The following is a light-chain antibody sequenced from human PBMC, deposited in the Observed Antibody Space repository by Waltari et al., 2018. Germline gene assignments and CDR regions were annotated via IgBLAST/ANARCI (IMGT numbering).Light chain of an antibody. J-gene: IGKJ4*01. CDR2: GAS. V-gene: IGKV3-20*01. CDR1: QSVSGSY. Sequence: IVLTPSPGSLSLSPGESATLSCRAGQSVSGSYLAWYQQKPGQAPRLLIYGASSRATGIPDRFGGSGSGTDFTLTISRLEPEDFAVYYCQQYGSSPLTFGGGTKVEIK. CDR3: QQYGSSPLT.